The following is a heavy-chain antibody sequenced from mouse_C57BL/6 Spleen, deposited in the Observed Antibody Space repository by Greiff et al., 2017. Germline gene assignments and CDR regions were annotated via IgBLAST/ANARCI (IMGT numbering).Heavy chain of an antibody. CDR2: INPNNGGT. CDR1: GYTFTDYY. V-gene: IGHV1-26*01. J-gene: IGHJ2*01. Sequence: EVQLQQSGPELVKPGASVKISCKASGYTFTDYYMNWVKQSHGKSLEWIGDINPNNGGTSYNQKFKGKATLTVDNSSSTAYMELRSLTSEDSAVYYGARDGAYYFDYWGQGTTLTVSS. CDR3: ARDGAYYFDY.